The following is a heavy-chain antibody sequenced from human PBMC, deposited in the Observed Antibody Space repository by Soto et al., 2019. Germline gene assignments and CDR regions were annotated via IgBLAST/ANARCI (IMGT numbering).Heavy chain of an antibody. CDR2: IFNSGNMI. J-gene: IGHJ6*03. CDR1: GFTFSDYY. Sequence: QVQLVESGGGLVRPGGSLRLSCAASGFTFSDYYMSWIRQAPGKGLEWVAYIFNSGNMILYADSVKGRFTISRDNAKNTLFLEMNSLRVEDTAVYYGARESGGWHYYHYMDVWGKGATVTVSS. V-gene: IGHV3-11*01. CDR3: ARESGGWHYYHYMDV. D-gene: IGHD6-19*01.